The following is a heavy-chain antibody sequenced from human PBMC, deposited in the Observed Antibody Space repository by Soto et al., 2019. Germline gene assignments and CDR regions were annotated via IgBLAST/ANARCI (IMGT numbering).Heavy chain of an antibody. V-gene: IGHV4-34*01. J-gene: IGHJ3*02. D-gene: IGHD3-3*02. Sequence: SETLSLTSDFYGRSFSVYYWRRIRQPPGKGLEWIGEINHSGSTNYNPSLKSRVTISVDTSKNQFSLKLSSVTAADTAVYYCARYPIFGVVITAFDIWGQGTMVT. CDR3: ARYPIFGVVITAFDI. CDR1: GRSFSVYY. CDR2: INHSGST.